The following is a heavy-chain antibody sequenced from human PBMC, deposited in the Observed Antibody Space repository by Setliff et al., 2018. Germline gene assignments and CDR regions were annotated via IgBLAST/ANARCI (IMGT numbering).Heavy chain of an antibody. Sequence: TLSLTCTVSGASIISDSYYWGWIRQPPGKGLEWIGTVHYGGDTYYNPSLESRITISVDTSKNQFSLSLSSVTAADTAVYYCARQTADTFHYYYMDVWGKGTTVTVSS. D-gene: IGHD6-19*01. J-gene: IGHJ6*03. V-gene: IGHV4-39*01. CDR2: VHYGGDT. CDR3: ARQTADTFHYYYMDV. CDR1: GASIISDSYY.